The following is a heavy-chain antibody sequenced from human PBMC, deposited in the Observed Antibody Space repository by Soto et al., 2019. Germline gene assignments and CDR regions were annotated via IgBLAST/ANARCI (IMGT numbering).Heavy chain of an antibody. D-gene: IGHD3-22*01. J-gene: IGHJ3*02. CDR3: ARGLVYDSSGYYFGAFDI. CDR2: INHSGST. Sequence: PSETLSLTCRVYGGSFSDYSWGWVRQPPGKGLEWIGEINHSGSTNYNPSLKSRVTISVDTSKNQFSLRLSSVTAADRAVYYCARGLVYDSSGYYFGAFDIWGQGTMVTVSS. CDR1: GGSFSDYS. V-gene: IGHV4-34*01.